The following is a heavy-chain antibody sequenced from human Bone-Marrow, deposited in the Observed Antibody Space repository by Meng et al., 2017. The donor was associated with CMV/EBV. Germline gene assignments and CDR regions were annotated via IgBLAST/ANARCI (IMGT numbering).Heavy chain of an antibody. D-gene: IGHD5-24*01. Sequence: SETLSLTCAVSGGSISSSNWWSWVRQPPGKGLEWIGEIYHSGSTNYNPSLKSRVTISVDKSKNQFSLKLSSVTAADTAVYYCARDESRDGYNLPYWGQGTLVTVSS. CDR2: IYHSGST. J-gene: IGHJ4*02. CDR3: ARDESRDGYNLPY. CDR1: GGSISSSNW. V-gene: IGHV4-4*02.